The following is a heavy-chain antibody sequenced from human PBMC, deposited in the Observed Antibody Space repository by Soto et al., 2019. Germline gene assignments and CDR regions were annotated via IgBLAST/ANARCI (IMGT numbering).Heavy chain of an antibody. J-gene: IGHJ4*02. Sequence: SETLSLTCTVSGGSISSYYWSWIRQPPGKGLEWIGYIYYSGSTNYNPSLKSRVTISVDTSKNQFSLKLSSVTAADTAVYYCARDNGYSSPYFDYWGQGTLVTVSS. CDR3: ARDNGYSSPYFDY. CDR2: IYYSGST. D-gene: IGHD5-18*01. CDR1: GGSISSYY. V-gene: IGHV4-59*01.